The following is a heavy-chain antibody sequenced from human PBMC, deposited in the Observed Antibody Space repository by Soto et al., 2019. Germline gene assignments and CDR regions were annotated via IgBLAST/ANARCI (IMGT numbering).Heavy chain of an antibody. J-gene: IGHJ3*01. Sequence: QVQLQESGPGLVKPSGTLSLTCAVSGGSISSSHWWTWVRQSPAKGPEYIGEISHSGTSNSNPSRKSRVTLSVDKSKNHFSLTLTSVTAADTAVYYCARVVLTITRGAFDAWGQGTLVIVSS. CDR2: ISHSGTS. D-gene: IGHD3-9*01. V-gene: IGHV4-4*02. CDR3: ARVVLTITRGAFDA. CDR1: GGSISSSHW.